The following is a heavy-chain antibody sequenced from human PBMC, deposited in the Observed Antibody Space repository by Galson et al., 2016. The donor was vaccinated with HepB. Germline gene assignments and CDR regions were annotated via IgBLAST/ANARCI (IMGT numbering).Heavy chain of an antibody. Sequence: LRLSCAASGFDFNDSSMHWVRQSPGKGLEWVAGISFDGRNSYYADSVKGRFIISRDSSKKTVYLQMNSLRSKDTAVYYCARPAAGRTATTTLAWGQGILVTVS. D-gene: IGHD4-17*01. V-gene: IGHV3-30-3*01. J-gene: IGHJ5*02. CDR1: GFDFNDSS. CDR3: ARPAAGRTATTTLA. CDR2: ISFDGRNS.